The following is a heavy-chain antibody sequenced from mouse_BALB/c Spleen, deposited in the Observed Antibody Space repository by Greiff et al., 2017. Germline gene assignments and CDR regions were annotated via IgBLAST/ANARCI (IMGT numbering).Heavy chain of an antibody. D-gene: IGHD2-14*01. J-gene: IGHJ2*01. CDR2: INPSNGGT. V-gene: IGHV1S81*02. Sequence: VQVVESGAELVKPGASVKLSCKASGYTFTSYYMYWVKQRPGQGLEWIGEINPSNGGTNFNEKFKSKATLTVDKSSSTAYMQLSSLTSEDSAVYYCTREVRHYFDYWGQGTTLTVSS. CDR3: TREVRHYFDY. CDR1: GYTFTSYY.